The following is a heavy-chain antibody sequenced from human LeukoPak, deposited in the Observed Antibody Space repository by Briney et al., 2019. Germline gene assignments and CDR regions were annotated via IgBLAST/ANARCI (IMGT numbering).Heavy chain of an antibody. V-gene: IGHV4-59*01. CDR2: IYYSGTT. J-gene: IGHJ6*03. CDR1: GGSISSYY. Sequence: KSSETLSLTCTVSGGSISSYYWSWIRQPPGKGLEWIGYIYYSGTTNYNPSLETRVTISVATSKNQFSLRLSSVTAADTAVYYCARVTWGGYYYYMDVWGKGTTVTVSS. CDR3: ARVTWGGYYYYMDV. D-gene: IGHD3-16*01.